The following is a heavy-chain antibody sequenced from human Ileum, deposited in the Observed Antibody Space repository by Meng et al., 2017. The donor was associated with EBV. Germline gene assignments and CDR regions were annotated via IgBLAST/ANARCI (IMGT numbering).Heavy chain of an antibody. CDR3: ASSDYYRSHY. D-gene: IGHD3-22*01. Sequence: QVPRGESSPGLGTPSESLAPTGAVSSGSRRRRDRWGWVRRPPGKGLVWIEETSHSGSTNYSPSLKSRVTISLNKSKNQLSLKLTAVTAADTAVYYCASSDYYRSHYWGQGTLVTVSS. J-gene: IGHJ4*02. V-gene: IGHV4-4*02. CDR2: TSHSGST. CDR1: SGSRRRRDR.